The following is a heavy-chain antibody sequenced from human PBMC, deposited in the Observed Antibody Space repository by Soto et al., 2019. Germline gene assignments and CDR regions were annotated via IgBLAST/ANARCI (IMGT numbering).Heavy chain of an antibody. Sequence: EVQLVESGGGLVQPGGSLRLSCAASGFTFSNYWMHWVRQAPGKGLVWVSRINSDGRSTGYADSVKGRFIISRDNAKSTLYLQMNSLRAEDTAVYSGARDTGGRLDPWGQGTLVTVSS. D-gene: IGHD2-15*01. J-gene: IGHJ5*02. CDR1: GFTFSNYW. CDR2: INSDGRST. V-gene: IGHV3-74*01. CDR3: ARDTGGRLDP.